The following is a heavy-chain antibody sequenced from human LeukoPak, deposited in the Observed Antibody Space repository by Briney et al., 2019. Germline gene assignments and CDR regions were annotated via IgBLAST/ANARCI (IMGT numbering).Heavy chain of an antibody. CDR3: ARSGGTYYYGSGTAY. V-gene: IGHV1-18*01. D-gene: IGHD3-10*01. J-gene: IGHJ4*02. Sequence: ASVKVSCKASGYTFTSYGISWVRQAPGQGLEWMGWISAYNGNTNYAQKLQGRVTMTTDTSTSIAYMELRSLRSDDTAVYYCARSGGTYYYGSGTAYWGQGTLVTVSS. CDR2: ISAYNGNT. CDR1: GYTFTSYG.